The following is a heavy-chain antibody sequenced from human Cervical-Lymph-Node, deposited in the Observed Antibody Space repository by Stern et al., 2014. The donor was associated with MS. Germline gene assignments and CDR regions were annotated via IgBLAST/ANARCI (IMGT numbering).Heavy chain of an antibody. CDR3: ARAGIAAAGTMGELDY. CDR2: IIPIFGTA. Sequence: QVQLVPSGAEVKKPGSSVKVSCKAYGGTFSSYAISWVRQAPGQGLERLGGIIPIFGTANYAQKFQGRVTITADESTSTAYMELSSLRSEDTAVYYCARAGIAAAGTMGELDYWGQGTLVTVSS. D-gene: IGHD6-13*01. CDR1: GGTFSSYA. J-gene: IGHJ4*02. V-gene: IGHV1-69*01.